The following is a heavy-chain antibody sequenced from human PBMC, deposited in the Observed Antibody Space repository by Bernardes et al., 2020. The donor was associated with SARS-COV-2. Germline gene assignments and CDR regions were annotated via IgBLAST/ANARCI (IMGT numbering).Heavy chain of an antibody. J-gene: IGHJ5*02. V-gene: IGHV3-53*01. CDR3: ARDHRPSHWGQNWFDP. Sequence: GGSLRLSCAASGFTVSSNYMSWVRQAPGKGLEWVSVIYSGGSTYYADSVKGRFTISRDNSKNTLYLQMNSLRAEDTAVYYCARDHRPSHWGQNWFDPWGQGTLVTVSS. D-gene: IGHD7-27*01. CDR1: GFTVSSNY. CDR2: IYSGGST.